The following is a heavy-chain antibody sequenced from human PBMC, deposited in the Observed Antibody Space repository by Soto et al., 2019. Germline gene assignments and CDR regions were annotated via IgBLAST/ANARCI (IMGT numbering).Heavy chain of an antibody. CDR1: GDSISGGASF. D-gene: IGHD2-2*01. V-gene: IGHV4-31*03. CDR3: AKLSCTSSTCYFPGWFDP. Sequence: PSETLSLTCTVSGDSISGGASFWSWIRQPPGKGLEWIANVYYSGSSYYNPSLKSRLTISVDTTKNQFPLQLKSMTAADTAVYYCAKLSCTSSTCYFPGWFDPWGQGTLVTVSS. CDR2: VYYSGSS. J-gene: IGHJ5*02.